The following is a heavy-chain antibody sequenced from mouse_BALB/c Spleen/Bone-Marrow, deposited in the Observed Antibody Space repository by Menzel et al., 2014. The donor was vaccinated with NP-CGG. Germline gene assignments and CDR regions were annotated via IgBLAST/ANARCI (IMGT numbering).Heavy chain of an antibody. CDR2: ISYSGST. CDR1: GYSITSDYA. CDR3: ARGGYDDAVDY. V-gene: IGHV3-2*02. Sequence: EVKLVESGPGLVKPSQSLSLTCTVTGYSITSDYAWNWIRQFPGNKLEWMGYISYSGSTSYNPSLKSRISITRDTSKNQFFLQLNSVTSEDTATCYCARGGYDDAVDYWGQGTSVTVSS. D-gene: IGHD2-12*01. J-gene: IGHJ4*01.